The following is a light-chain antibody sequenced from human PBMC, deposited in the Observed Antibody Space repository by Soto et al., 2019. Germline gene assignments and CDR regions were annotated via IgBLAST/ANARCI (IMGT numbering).Light chain of an antibody. V-gene: IGKV3-11*01. CDR1: QSVSNNY. CDR3: QQRSNWVT. Sequence: EIVLTQSQGTLSLSPVERATLSCSASQSVSNNYLAWYQQKPGQAPRLLIYDASNRATGIPARFSGSGSGTDFTLTISSLEPEDFAVYYCQQRSNWVTFGGGTKVDIK. CDR2: DAS. J-gene: IGKJ4*01.